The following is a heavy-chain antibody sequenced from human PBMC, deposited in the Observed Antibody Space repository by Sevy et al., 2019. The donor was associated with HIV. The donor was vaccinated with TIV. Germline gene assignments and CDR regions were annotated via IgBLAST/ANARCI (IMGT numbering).Heavy chain of an antibody. V-gene: IGHV3-30*09. Sequence: GGSLRLSCAASGFTFRSFSMHWVRQAPGKWLERVTTVSYDGSNTYYADSVKGRFAFFRDNSRNLLNLQMNNLRPEDTAVYYCALERLSSDVDEYFQNWGQGTPVTVSS. CDR2: VSYDGSNT. D-gene: IGHD1-1*01. CDR1: GFTFRSFS. J-gene: IGHJ1*01. CDR3: ALERLSSDVDEYFQN.